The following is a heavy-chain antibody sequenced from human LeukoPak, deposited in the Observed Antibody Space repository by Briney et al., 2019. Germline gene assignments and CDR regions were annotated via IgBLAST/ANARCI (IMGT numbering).Heavy chain of an antibody. Sequence: PGGSLRLSCASSGFTFSSYAMSCFRQAPGKGLEWVSTIGGTGVRTYYADSVKGRFTISRDNSKNTLYLQINSLRAEDTAVYFCAKDRLGGPYFFHYWGQGTLVTVSS. J-gene: IGHJ4*02. CDR2: IGGTGVRT. D-gene: IGHD3-16*01. CDR1: GFTFSSYA. V-gene: IGHV3-23*01. CDR3: AKDRLGGPYFFHY.